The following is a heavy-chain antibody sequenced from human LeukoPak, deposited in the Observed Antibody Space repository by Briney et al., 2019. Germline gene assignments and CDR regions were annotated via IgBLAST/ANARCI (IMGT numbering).Heavy chain of an antibody. CDR3: AREGSSNDAFDI. CDR1: GFTFDDYG. CDR2: IYSGGST. Sequence: PGGSLRLSCAASGFTFDDYGMSWVRQAPGKGLEWVSVIYSGGSTYYADSVKGRFTISRDNSKNTLYLQMNSLRAEDTAVYYCAREGSSNDAFDIWGQGTMVTVSS. D-gene: IGHD6-13*01. J-gene: IGHJ3*02. V-gene: IGHV3-53*01.